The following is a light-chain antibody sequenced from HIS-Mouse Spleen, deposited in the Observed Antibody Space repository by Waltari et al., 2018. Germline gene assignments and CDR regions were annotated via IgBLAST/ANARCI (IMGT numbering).Light chain of an antibody. Sequence: QSALTQPASVSGSPGQSITISCTGTSRDVGGYNYVPWYQQHQGKAPKLMIYEVSNRPSGVSNRFSGSKSGNTASLTISGLQAEDEADYYCSSYTSSSTWVFGGGTKLTVL. CDR2: EVS. V-gene: IGLV2-14*01. CDR1: SRDVGGYNY. J-gene: IGLJ3*02. CDR3: SSYTSSSTWV.